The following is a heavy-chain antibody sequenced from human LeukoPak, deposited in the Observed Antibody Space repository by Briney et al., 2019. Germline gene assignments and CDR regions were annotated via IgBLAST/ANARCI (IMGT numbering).Heavy chain of an antibody. V-gene: IGHV3-33*01. CDR3: ARDTCSGGSCYSGYFDY. Sequence: GGSLRLSCAASGFTFSSSGVHWVRQAPGKGLEWVAVIWYDGTKKNYADSVKGRFTISGDNSKNTLYLQMNSLRAEDTAVYYCARDTCSGGSCYSGYFDYWGQGTLVTVSS. D-gene: IGHD2-15*01. J-gene: IGHJ4*02. CDR1: GFTFSSSG. CDR2: IWYDGTKK.